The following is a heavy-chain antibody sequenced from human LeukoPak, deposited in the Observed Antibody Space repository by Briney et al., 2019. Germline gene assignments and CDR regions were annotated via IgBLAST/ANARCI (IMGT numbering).Heavy chain of an antibody. J-gene: IGHJ4*02. CDR3: ARDLGTSGWHTFDY. V-gene: IGHV6-1*01. D-gene: IGHD6-19*01. CDR2: TYYRSKWYN. CDR1: GDSVASINGA. Sequence: SQTLSLTSAISGDSVASINGAWNWIRQSPSRSLEWLGRTYYRSKWYNDYAVSMRGRITITPDTSKNQFPLQLNSVTPEDTAVSFCARDLGTSGWHTFDYWGQGTLVSVSS.